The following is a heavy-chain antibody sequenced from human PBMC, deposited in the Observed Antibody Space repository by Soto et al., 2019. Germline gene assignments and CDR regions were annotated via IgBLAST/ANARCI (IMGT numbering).Heavy chain of an antibody. J-gene: IGHJ6*03. Sequence: QVQLVQSGAEVKKPGSSVNVSCKASGGTFSSYTISWVRQAPGQGLEWMGRIIPILGIANYAQKFQGRVTITADKSTSTAYMELSSRRSEDTAVYYCARTIAARLDYYYYMDVWGKGTTVTVSS. CDR3: ARTIAARLDYYYYMDV. CDR1: GGTFSSYT. V-gene: IGHV1-69*02. CDR2: IIPILGIA. D-gene: IGHD6-6*01.